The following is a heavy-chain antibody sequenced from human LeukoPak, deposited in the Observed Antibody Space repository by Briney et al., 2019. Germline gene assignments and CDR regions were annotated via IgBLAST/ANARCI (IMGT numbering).Heavy chain of an antibody. CDR1: GYTLTELS. D-gene: IGHD4-23*01. J-gene: IGHJ6*03. CDR3: ARIVVNPPYYYYYYMDV. Sequence: ASVKVSCKVSGYTLTELSMHWVRQAPGKGLEWMGGFDPEDGETIYGQKFQGRVTMTEDTSTDTAYMELSSLRSEDTAVYYCARIVVNPPYYYYYYMDVWGKGTTVTVSS. V-gene: IGHV1-24*01. CDR2: FDPEDGET.